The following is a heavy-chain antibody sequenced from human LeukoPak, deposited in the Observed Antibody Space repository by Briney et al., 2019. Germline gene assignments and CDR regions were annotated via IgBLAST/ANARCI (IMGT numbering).Heavy chain of an antibody. CDR3: ARAREMATISTWFDP. D-gene: IGHD5-24*01. Sequence: TSETLSLTCTVSGGSISSSSYYWGWIRQPPGKGLEWIGSIYYSGSTYYNPSLKSRVTISVDTSKNQFSLKLSSVTAADTAVYYCARAREMATISTWFDPWGQGTLVTVSS. CDR1: GGSISSSSYY. J-gene: IGHJ5*02. CDR2: IYYSGST. V-gene: IGHV4-39*07.